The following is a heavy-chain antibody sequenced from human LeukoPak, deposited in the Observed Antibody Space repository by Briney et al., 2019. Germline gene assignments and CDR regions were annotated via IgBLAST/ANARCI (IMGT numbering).Heavy chain of an antibody. J-gene: IGHJ6*02. Sequence: ASVKVSCKASGYTFTSYGISWVRQAPGQGLEWMGWINPNSGGTNYAQKFQGRVTMTRDTSISTAYMELSRLRSDDTAVYYCARPARYCSSTSCHYYYYYYGMDVWAKGPRSPSP. D-gene: IGHD2-2*01. CDR2: INPNSGGT. V-gene: IGHV1-2*02. CDR3: ARPARYCSSTSCHYYYYYYGMDV. CDR1: GYTFTSYG.